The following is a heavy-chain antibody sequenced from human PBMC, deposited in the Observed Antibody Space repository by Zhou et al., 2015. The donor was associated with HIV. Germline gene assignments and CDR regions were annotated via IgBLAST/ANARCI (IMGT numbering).Heavy chain of an antibody. CDR3: ARDQIYNILTGYADY. Sequence: QVQLVQSGAEVKKPGASVKVSCKASGYIFTGYYMHWVRQAPGQGLEWMGWINPNSGGTNYAQKFQGRVTMTRYTSISTAYMELSRLRSDDTAVYYCARDQIYNILTGYADYWGQGTLVTVSS. CDR1: GYIFTGYY. V-gene: IGHV1-2*02. CDR2: INPNSGGT. J-gene: IGHJ4*02. D-gene: IGHD3-9*01.